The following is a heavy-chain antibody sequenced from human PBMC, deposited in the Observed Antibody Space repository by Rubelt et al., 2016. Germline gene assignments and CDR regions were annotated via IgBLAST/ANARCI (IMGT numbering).Heavy chain of an antibody. J-gene: IGHJ6*02. CDR1: GYTLTELS. V-gene: IGHV1-24*01. D-gene: IGHD6-13*01. Sequence: QVQLVQSGAEVKKPGASVKVSCKVSGYTLTELSMHWVRQAPGKGLEWMGGFDPEDGETIYAQNFQGRVTMTKDTSTGTVYMGLSSLRSEDTAVYYCGHSNAPFYGMDVWGQGTTVTVSS. CDR2: FDPEDGET. CDR3: GHSNAPFYGMDV.